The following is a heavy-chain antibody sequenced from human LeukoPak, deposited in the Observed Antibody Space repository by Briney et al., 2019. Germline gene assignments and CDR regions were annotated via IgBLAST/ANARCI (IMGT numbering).Heavy chain of an antibody. CDR1: GYTFTSYD. Sequence: ASVKVSCKASGYTFTSYDINWVRQATGQGLEWMGWISTYNGNTNYAQKLQGRVTMTTDTSTSTAYMDLRSLRSDDTAVYYCVRMYYFDSSGYYYFDYWGQGTLVTVSS. V-gene: IGHV1-18*01. CDR2: ISTYNGNT. J-gene: IGHJ4*02. D-gene: IGHD3-22*01. CDR3: VRMYYFDSSGYYYFDY.